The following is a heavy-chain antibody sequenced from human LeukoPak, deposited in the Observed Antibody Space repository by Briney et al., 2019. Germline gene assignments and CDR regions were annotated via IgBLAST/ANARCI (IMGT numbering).Heavy chain of an antibody. J-gene: IGHJ4*02. Sequence: SETLSLTCTVSGGSISSYYWSWIRQPPGKGLEWIGYIYYSGTTNYNPSLKSRVTISVHTSKNQFSLKLSSVTAADTAVYYCARGVYIAAAQYGYWGQGTLVTVSS. CDR1: GGSISSYY. V-gene: IGHV4-59*01. D-gene: IGHD6-13*01. CDR3: ARGVYIAAAQYGY. CDR2: IYYSGTT.